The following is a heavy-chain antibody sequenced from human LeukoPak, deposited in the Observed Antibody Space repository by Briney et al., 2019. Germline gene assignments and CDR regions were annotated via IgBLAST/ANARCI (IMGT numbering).Heavy chain of an antibody. CDR1: GGSISSSNW. J-gene: IGHJ3*02. Sequence: SETLSLTCAVSGGSISSSNWWSWIRQPPGKGLEWIGEIYHSGSTNYNPSLKSRVTISVDKSKNQFSLKLSSVTAADTAVYYCARERSGYDYYDSSGYVIWGQGTMVTVSS. D-gene: IGHD3-22*01. CDR2: IYHSGST. V-gene: IGHV4-4*02. CDR3: ARERSGYDYYDSSGYVI.